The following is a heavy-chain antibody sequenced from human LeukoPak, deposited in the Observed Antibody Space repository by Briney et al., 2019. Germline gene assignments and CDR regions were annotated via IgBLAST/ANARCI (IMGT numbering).Heavy chain of an antibody. CDR3: ARAGKYQRYYYYMDV. D-gene: IGHD2-2*01. J-gene: IGHJ6*03. V-gene: IGHV3-74*01. CDR1: GFTFSSYW. Sequence: GGSLRLSCAASGFTFSSYWMHWVRQAPGKGLVWVSRISSDGSSTSYADSVKGRFTISRDNAKNTLYLQMNSLRAEDTAVYYCARAGKYQRYYYYMDVWGKGTTVTVSS. CDR2: ISSDGSST.